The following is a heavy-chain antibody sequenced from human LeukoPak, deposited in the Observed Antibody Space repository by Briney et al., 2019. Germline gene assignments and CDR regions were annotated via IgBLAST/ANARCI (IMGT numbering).Heavy chain of an antibody. D-gene: IGHD3-10*01. CDR1: GGSISSYY. V-gene: IGHV4-59*08. J-gene: IGHJ4*02. CDR3: ARTRYYYNSRSYGAPYYFDY. CDR2: IYYSGST. Sequence: SETLSLTCTVSGGSISSYYWSWIRQPPGKGLEWIGYIYYSGSTYYNPSLKSRVTISIDTSKNQFSLNLSSVTAADTAVYYCARTRYYYNSRSYGAPYYFDYWGQGTLVTVSS.